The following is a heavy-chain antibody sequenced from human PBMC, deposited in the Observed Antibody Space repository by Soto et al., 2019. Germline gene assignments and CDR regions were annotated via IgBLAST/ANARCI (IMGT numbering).Heavy chain of an antibody. CDR3: ARAYDFWNGYYSAQYYFDF. J-gene: IGHJ4*02. CDR1: GGSISNSNYY. D-gene: IGHD3-3*01. CDR2: ISYSGST. Sequence: SETLSLTCTVSGGSISNSNYYWGWIRQPPGKGLEWLGYISYSGSTYYNPSLKSRIVISVDTSKNQFSLKLISVTAADTAVYYCARAYDFWNGYYSAQYYFDFWGQGTLVTVSS. V-gene: IGHV4-30-4*08.